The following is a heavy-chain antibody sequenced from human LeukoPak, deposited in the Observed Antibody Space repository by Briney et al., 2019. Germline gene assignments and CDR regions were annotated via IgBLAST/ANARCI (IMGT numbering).Heavy chain of an antibody. V-gene: IGHV3-21*01. CDR3: AREGYTYYYDSSGYYYDD. CDR2: ISSSSSYI. CDR1: GFTFSSYS. D-gene: IGHD3-22*01. Sequence: GGSLRLSCAASGFTFSSYSMNWVRQAPGKGLEWVPSISSSSSYIYYADSVKGRFTISRDNAKNSLYLQMNSLRAEDTAVYYCAREGYTYYYDSSGYYYDDWGQGTLVTVSS. J-gene: IGHJ4*02.